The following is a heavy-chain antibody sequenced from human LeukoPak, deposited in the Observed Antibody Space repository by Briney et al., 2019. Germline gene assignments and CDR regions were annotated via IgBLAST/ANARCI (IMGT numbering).Heavy chain of an antibody. CDR1: GYSISSGYY. CDR3: ASAVVQAAAFDI. J-gene: IGHJ3*02. V-gene: IGHV4-38-2*01. Sequence: SETLSLTCAVSGYSISSGYYWGWIRQPPGKGLEWIGSIYHSGSTYYNPSLKSRVTISVDTSKNQFSLKLSSVTAADTAVYYCASAVVQAAAFDIWGQGTMVTVSS. D-gene: IGHD2-2*01. CDR2: IYHSGST.